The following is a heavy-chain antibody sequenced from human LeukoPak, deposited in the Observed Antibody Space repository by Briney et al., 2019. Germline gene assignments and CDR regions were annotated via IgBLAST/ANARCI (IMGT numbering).Heavy chain of an antibody. Sequence: SETLSLTCAVYGGSFSGYYWSWIRQPPGKGLEWIGEINHSGSTNYNPSLKSRVTISVDTSKNQFSLKLSSVTAADTAVYYCARGIVVVPAAKAYYYMDVWGKGTTVTVSS. CDR1: GGSFSGYY. CDR3: ARGIVVVPAAKAYYYMDV. V-gene: IGHV4-34*01. CDR2: INHSGST. J-gene: IGHJ6*03. D-gene: IGHD2-2*01.